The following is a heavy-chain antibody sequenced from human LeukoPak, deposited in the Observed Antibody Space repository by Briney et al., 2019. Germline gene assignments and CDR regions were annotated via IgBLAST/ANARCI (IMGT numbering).Heavy chain of an antibody. CDR3: ARDADGYED. J-gene: IGHJ4*02. CDR1: GFTFSRAW. D-gene: IGHD5-18*01. V-gene: IGHV3-7*01. Sequence: GGSLRLSCAASGFTFSRAWMSWLRQAPGKGLEWVANIKEDGSEDYYADSVKGRFAISKDDAKNSLYLQMNSRRAEDTAMYYCARDADGYEDWGQGTLVTVSS. CDR2: IKEDGSED.